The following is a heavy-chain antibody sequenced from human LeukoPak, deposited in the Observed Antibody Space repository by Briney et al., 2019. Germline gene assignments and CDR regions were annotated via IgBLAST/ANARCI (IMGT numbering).Heavy chain of an antibody. CDR3: ARDAVPALSTGFDP. V-gene: IGHV4-30-4*01. CDR1: GGSISSADYY. Sequence: SQTLSLTCSVSGGSISSADYYWSWIRQSPGKGLEWIGYIYRNGKTYYNPSLKSRVTMSVDTSKNHFSLKLNSVTAADTAVYYCARDAVPALSTGFDPWGQGTLVTVSS. J-gene: IGHJ5*02. D-gene: IGHD2-2*01. CDR2: IYRNGKT.